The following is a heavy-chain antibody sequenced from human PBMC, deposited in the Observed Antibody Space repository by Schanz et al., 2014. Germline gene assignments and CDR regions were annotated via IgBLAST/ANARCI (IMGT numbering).Heavy chain of an antibody. D-gene: IGHD6-13*01. CDR2: ISRDGTTS. CDR1: GFIFNDYY. J-gene: IGHJ4*02. CDR3: TKPPPAYTSTWYTYYFDY. Sequence: QVQLVESGGGLVKPGGSLRLSCAASGFIFNDYYMNWIRQAPGKGLEWLSYISRDGTTSYYADSVKGRFTISRDNAKNSLYLEMTSLRGEDTAIYYCTKPPPAYTSTWYTYYFDYWGQGTLVTVSS. V-gene: IGHV3-11*01.